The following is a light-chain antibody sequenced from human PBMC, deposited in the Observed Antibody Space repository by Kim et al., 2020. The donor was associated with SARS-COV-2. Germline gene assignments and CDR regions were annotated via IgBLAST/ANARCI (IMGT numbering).Light chain of an antibody. CDR3: QAWDSSTDVV. CDR2: QDS. Sequence: SPGTTASITCTGDKLGDKYACWYQQKPGQSPVLVIYQDSKRPSGIPERFSGSNAGNTATLTISGTQAMDEADYYCQAWDSSTDVVFGGGTQLTVL. J-gene: IGLJ2*01. V-gene: IGLV3-1*01. CDR1: KLGDKY.